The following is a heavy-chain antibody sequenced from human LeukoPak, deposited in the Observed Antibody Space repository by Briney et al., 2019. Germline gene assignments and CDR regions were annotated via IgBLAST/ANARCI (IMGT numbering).Heavy chain of an antibody. V-gene: IGHV3-30*04. J-gene: IGHJ4*02. CDR1: GFTFSSYA. D-gene: IGHD1-26*01. CDR2: ISYDGSNK. Sequence: PGGSLRLSCAASGFTFSSYAMHWVRQAPGKGLEWVAVISYDGSNKYYADSVKGRFTISRDNSKNTLYLQMNSLRAEGTAVYYCARDRPGLVGATTGFDYWGQGTLVTVSS. CDR3: ARDRPGLVGATTGFDY.